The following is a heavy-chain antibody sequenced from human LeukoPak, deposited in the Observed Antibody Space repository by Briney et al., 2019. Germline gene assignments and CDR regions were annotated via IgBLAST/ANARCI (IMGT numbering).Heavy chain of an antibody. CDR3: ARGGSGYYYYFDY. D-gene: IGHD3-22*01. CDR2: IYDSGTT. Sequence: SETLSLTCTVSGGSIRRYYWSWIRQPPGKGLEWIGYIYDSGTTKYNISLQSRVTISLDTSKNQFTLKLTSVTAADTAVYYCARGGSGYYYYFDYWAREPWSPSPQ. CDR1: GGSIRRYY. V-gene: IGHV4-59*12. J-gene: IGHJ4*02.